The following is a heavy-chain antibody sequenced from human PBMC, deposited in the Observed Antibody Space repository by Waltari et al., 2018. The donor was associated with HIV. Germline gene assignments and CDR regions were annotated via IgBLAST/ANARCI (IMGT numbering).Heavy chain of an antibody. V-gene: IGHV3-21*04. CDR2: IDSSSIYI. CDR3: ARFDGGNSEVYH. CDR1: GFTFRVYS. J-gene: IGHJ4*02. Sequence: EVHLVESGGGLVKPGGSLRLSCAASGFTFRVYSMTWVRQAPGKGLGWVSTIDSSSIYIDYADSVRCRFTISRDNAKNSLFLQMDSLRAEDTAFYYCARFDGGNSEVYHWGQGTLVTVSS. D-gene: IGHD2-21*02.